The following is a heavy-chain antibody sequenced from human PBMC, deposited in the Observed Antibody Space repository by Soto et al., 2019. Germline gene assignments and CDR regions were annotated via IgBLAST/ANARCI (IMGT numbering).Heavy chain of an antibody. D-gene: IGHD6-13*01. CDR3: AKDENYGIIAGDALHI. CDR2: ISGGRTSR. V-gene: IGHV3-23*01. CDR1: GFAFSRYA. J-gene: IGHJ3*02. Sequence: EVQLLESGGGLVQPGGSLRLSCAASGFAFSRYAMNWVRQAPGKGLEWVSSISGGRTSRYSEDAVKGRFTISRDNSKNTLYLQMISLRVEDTAIYPCAKDENYGIIAGDALHIWGQGTLVTVSS.